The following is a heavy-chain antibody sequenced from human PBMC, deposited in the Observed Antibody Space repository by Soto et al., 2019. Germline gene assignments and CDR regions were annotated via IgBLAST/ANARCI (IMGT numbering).Heavy chain of an antibody. Sequence: GGSLRLSCEASGFTFSRVSINWVRQVPGKGLEWVASISSGSSDTWYADSAKGRFIISRDNAQNSLFLQMNTLRPEDTAMYYCARVAYWGPGTQVTVSS. V-gene: IGHV3-21*01. CDR3: ARVAY. CDR1: GFTFSRVS. CDR2: ISSGSSDT. J-gene: IGHJ4*02.